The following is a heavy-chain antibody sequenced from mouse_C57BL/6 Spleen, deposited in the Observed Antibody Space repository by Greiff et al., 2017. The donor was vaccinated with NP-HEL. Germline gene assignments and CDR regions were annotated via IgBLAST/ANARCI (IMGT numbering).Heavy chain of an antibody. J-gene: IGHJ4*01. CDR3: TRKGVVATDYYAMDY. CDR2: IDPETGGT. D-gene: IGHD1-1*01. V-gene: IGHV1-15*01. Sequence: VQLQQSGAELVRPGASVTLSCKASGYTFTDYEMHWVKQTPVHGLEWIGAIDPETGGTAYNQKFKGKAILTADKSSSTAYMELRSLTSEDSAVYYCTRKGVVATDYYAMDYWGQGTSVTVAS. CDR1: GYTFTDYE.